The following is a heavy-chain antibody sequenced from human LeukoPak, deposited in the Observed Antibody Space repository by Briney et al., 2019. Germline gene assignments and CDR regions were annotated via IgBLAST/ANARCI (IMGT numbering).Heavy chain of an antibody. CDR3: AIYYYDSSGYYSLDY. D-gene: IGHD3-22*01. J-gene: IGHJ4*02. CDR2: IIPILGIA. CDR1: GGTFSSYA. Sequence: GASVKVSCKASGGTFSSYAISWVRQAPGQGLEWMGRIIPILGIANYAQKFQGRVTITADKSTSTAYMELSSLRSEDTAVYYCAIYYYDSSGYYSLDYWGQGTLVTVSS. V-gene: IGHV1-69*04.